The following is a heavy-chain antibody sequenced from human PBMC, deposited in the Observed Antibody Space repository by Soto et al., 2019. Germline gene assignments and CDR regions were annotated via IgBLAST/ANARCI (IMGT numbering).Heavy chain of an antibody. J-gene: IGHJ4*02. CDR3: AHMTPALWGFDY. V-gene: IGHV2-5*02. Sequence: QITLKESGPTLVKPTQTLTLTCTFSGFSLSTSGVGVGWIRQPPVKALEWLALIYWDDDKRYSPSLKSRLTITKDTSKNQVVLTMTNMDPVDTATYYCAHMTPALWGFDYWGQGTLVTVSS. CDR2: IYWDDDK. D-gene: IGHD3-10*01. CDR1: GFSLSTSGVG.